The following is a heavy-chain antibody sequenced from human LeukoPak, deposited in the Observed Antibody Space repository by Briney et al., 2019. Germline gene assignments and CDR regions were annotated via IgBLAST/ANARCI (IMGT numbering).Heavy chain of an antibody. CDR3: AREQLWLLHWAFDI. CDR1: GGSISSYY. V-gene: IGHV4-59*01. J-gene: IGHJ3*02. CDR2: IYYSGST. Sequence: SETLSLTCTVSGGSISSYYWSWIRQPPGKGLEWIGYIYYSGSTNYNPSLKSRVTISVDTSKNQFSLKLSSVTAADTAVYYCAREQLWLLHWAFDIWGQGTMVTVSS. D-gene: IGHD5-18*01.